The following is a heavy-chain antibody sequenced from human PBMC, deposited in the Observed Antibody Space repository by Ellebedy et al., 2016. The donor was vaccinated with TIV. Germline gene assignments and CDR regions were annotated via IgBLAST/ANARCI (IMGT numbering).Heavy chain of an antibody. J-gene: IGHJ4*02. CDR3: AKDNHGGYAPPIPYYFDY. CDR1: GLTFSGDW. Sequence: GESLKISXAASGLTFSGDWMTWMRQAPGKGLEWVANINGDGRAIQYADSVEGRFTISRDNSKNTLYLQMNSLRAEDTAVYYCAKDNHGGYAPPIPYYFDYWGQGTLVTVSS. D-gene: IGHD5-12*01. V-gene: IGHV3-7*03. CDR2: INGDGRAI.